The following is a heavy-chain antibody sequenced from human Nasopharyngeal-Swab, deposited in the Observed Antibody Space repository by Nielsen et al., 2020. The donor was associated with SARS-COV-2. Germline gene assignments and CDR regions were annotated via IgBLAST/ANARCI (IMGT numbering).Heavy chain of an antibody. J-gene: IGHJ4*02. D-gene: IGHD2-15*01. Sequence: WIRQPPGKGLEWVSVIYSGGSTYYADSVKGRFTISRHNSKNTLYLQMNSLRAEDTAVYYCAKDSPCSGGSCYLRYYFDYWGQGTLVTVSS. CDR3: AKDSPCSGGSCYLRYYFDY. V-gene: IGHV3-53*04. CDR2: IYSGGST.